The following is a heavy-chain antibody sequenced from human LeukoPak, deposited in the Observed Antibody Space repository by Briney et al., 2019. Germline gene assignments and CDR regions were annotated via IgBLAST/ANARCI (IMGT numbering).Heavy chain of an antibody. V-gene: IGHV4-39*01. CDR3: ARHLSHDSP. CDR2: IYYRGST. Sequence: SETLSLTCTVSGGSISSTIYYWGWIRQPPGKGLEWIGSIYYRGSTYYNPSLKGRVAISVDTSKNQFSLKLSSVTAADTAVYYCARHLSHDSPWGQGTLVTVSS. CDR1: GGSISSTIYY. D-gene: IGHD2-21*02. J-gene: IGHJ5*02.